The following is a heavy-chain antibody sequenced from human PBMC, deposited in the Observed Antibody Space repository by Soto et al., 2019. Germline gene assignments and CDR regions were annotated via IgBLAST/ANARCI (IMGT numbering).Heavy chain of an antibody. CDR2: IYWDDDR. V-gene: IGHV2-5*02. CDR1: GFSLSTTAVG. J-gene: IGHJ4*02. D-gene: IGHD3-3*01. CDR3: AQITLFDFKGYYYDY. Sequence: QITVKESGPTLVKPTQTLTLTCTLSGFSLSTTAVGVGWIRQPPGKALEWLALIYWDDDRRYIPSLKNRITITKDTSGRRVVLTMTNVDTMDIATYFCAQITLFDFKGYYYDYWGPGIVVTVSS.